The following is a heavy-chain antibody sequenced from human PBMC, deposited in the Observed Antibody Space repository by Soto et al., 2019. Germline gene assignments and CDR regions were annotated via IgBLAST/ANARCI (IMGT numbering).Heavy chain of an antibody. CDR3: ARGLYYDFWSGYSNWFDP. Sequence: ASVKVSCEASGYTFTSYDINWVRQATGQGLEWMGWMNPNSGNTGYAQKFQGRVTMTRNTSISTAYMELSSLRSEDTAVYYCARGLYYDFWSGYSNWFDPWGQGTLVTVSS. CDR2: MNPNSGNT. V-gene: IGHV1-8*01. J-gene: IGHJ5*02. CDR1: GYTFTSYD. D-gene: IGHD3-3*01.